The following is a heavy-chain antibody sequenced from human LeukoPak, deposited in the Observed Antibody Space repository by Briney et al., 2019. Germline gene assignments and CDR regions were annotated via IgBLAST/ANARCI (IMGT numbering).Heavy chain of an antibody. CDR3: ARVRVGTAMVGGYFEY. V-gene: IGHV4-4*07. Sequence: PSETLSLTCTVSGGSISSYYWSWIRQPAGKGLEWIGRIYTSGSTNYNPSLKSRVTMSVDTSKNQFSLKLSSVTAADTAVYYCARVRVGTAMVGGYFEYWGQGTLVTVSS. CDR1: GGSISSYY. J-gene: IGHJ4*02. D-gene: IGHD5-18*01. CDR2: IYTSGST.